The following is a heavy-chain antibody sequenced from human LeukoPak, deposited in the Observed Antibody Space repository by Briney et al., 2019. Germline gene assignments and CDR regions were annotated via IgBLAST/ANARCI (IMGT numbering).Heavy chain of an antibody. J-gene: IGHJ4*02. CDR1: GYTFTNYY. CDR3: ARDLRRGGYNWGCDH. D-gene: IGHD5-24*01. CDR2: ITSSGGDT. Sequence: ASVKVSRKASGYTFTNYYMHWVRQAPGQGLEWVGMITSSGGDTTYAQKFKGRVTMTRDTSTRTVYMEVSSLTSEDTAVYYCARDLRRGGYNWGCDHWGQGTLVTVSS. V-gene: IGHV1-46*01.